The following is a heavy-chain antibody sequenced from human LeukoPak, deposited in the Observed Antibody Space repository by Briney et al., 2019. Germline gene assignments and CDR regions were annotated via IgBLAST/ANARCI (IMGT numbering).Heavy chain of an antibody. V-gene: IGHV3-66*04. D-gene: IGHD4-23*01. CDR3: ARPPYGGVDY. J-gene: IGHJ4*02. CDR2: IYSGGSI. CDR1: GLTVSSY. Sequence: GGSLRLSCAASGLTVSSYMSWVRQAPGKGVEWVSVIYSGGSIYYADSVKGRFTISRDKSKNTLYLQMNSLRAEDTAVYYCARPPYGGVDYWGQGTLVTVSS.